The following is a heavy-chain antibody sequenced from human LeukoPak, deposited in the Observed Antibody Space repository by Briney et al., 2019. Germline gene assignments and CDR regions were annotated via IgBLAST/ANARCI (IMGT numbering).Heavy chain of an antibody. CDR2: IYYSGST. CDR3: ARGRLHGDYGVWFDP. Sequence: SETLSLTCTVSGGSISSYYWSWIRQPPGKGLEWIGYIYYSGSTNYNPSLKSRVTISVDTSKNQFSLKLSSVTAADTAVYYCARGRLHGDYGVWFDPWGQGTLVTVSS. V-gene: IGHV4-59*12. J-gene: IGHJ5*02. CDR1: GGSISSYY. D-gene: IGHD4-17*01.